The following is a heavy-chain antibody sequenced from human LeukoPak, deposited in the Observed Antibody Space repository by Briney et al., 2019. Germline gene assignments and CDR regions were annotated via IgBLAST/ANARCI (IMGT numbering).Heavy chain of an antibody. Sequence: SVTVSCKPSGGSFSSYTISWVRHGPGEGLEWMGQTIPILGIANYAQNFQGRVSITADKSARTPYMELITLRSEDTGVYYCARDIVVVPAANTNNLFDPWGRGTLVTVSS. V-gene: IGHV1-69*10. D-gene: IGHD2-2*01. J-gene: IGHJ5*02. CDR1: GGSFSSYT. CDR2: TIPILGIA. CDR3: ARDIVVVPAANTNNLFDP.